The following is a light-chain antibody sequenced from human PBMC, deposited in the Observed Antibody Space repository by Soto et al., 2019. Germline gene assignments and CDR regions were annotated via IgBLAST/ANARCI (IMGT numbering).Light chain of an antibody. CDR2: AAS. V-gene: IGKV1-17*01. CDR3: HHSGSSLGT. J-gene: IGKJ1*01. CDR1: QGIRND. Sequence: DIQMTQSPSSLSASVGDRVTITCRASQGIRNDLGWYQQKPGKAPKLLIYAASTLQSGVPSRFSGNGSGTDFTLTISSLEPEDFAVFHCHHSGSSLGTFGQGTKVDIK.